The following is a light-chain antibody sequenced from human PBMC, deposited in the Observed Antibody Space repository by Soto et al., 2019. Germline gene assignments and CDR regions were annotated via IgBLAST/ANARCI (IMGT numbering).Light chain of an antibody. Sequence: QSVLTKPASVYGSPGQSITISCTGTSSDVGSYNLVSWYQQHPGKAPKLMIYEGSKRPSGVSNRFSGSKSGNTASLTISGLQAEDEADYYCCSYAGSSTFYVFGTGTKVTVL. CDR2: EGS. J-gene: IGLJ1*01. CDR1: SSDVGSYNL. CDR3: CSYAGSSTFYV. V-gene: IGLV2-23*01.